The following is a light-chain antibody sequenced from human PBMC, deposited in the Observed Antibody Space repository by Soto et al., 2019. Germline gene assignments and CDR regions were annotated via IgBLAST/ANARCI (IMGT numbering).Light chain of an antibody. V-gene: IGKV1-5*01. CDR3: QHYENYWT. Sequence: DLPMTQSPSTLSASAGDIVTITCPASQGIGSSLAWHQQKPGKAPHLLIYDASNLDSGVPSRFSGSGSATEFPPTISHQHPDYCASYYCQHYENYWTFGQGTKVDIK. CDR1: QGIGSS. CDR2: DAS. J-gene: IGKJ1*01.